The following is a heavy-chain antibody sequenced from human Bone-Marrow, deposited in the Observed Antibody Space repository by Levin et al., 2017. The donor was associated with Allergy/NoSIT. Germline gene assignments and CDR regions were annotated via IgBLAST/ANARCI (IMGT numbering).Heavy chain of an antibody. J-gene: IGHJ4*02. V-gene: IGHV3-23*01. Sequence: LSLTCAASGFTFSNYAMSWVRQAPGKGLEWVSAITNSGRTYYSDSVKGRFTVSRDNSKNPLYLHMNSLRADDTAVYYCAKEMTTVIPVFDYWGQGTLVTVSS. CDR3: AKEMTTVIPVFDY. CDR1: GFTFSNYA. D-gene: IGHD4-17*01. CDR2: ITNSGRT.